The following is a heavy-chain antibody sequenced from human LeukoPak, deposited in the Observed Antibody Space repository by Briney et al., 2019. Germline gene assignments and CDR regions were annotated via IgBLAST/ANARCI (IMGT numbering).Heavy chain of an antibody. CDR3: AKSSGGSVTDYFDY. D-gene: IGHD2-15*01. Sequence: GGSLRLSCAASGFTFSSYWMHWVRQAPGKGLVWVSRINSDGSSTSYADSAKGRFTISRDNSKNTLYLQMNSLRAEDTAVYYCAKSSGGSVTDYFDYWGQGTLVTVSS. CDR1: GFTFSSYW. J-gene: IGHJ4*02. CDR2: INSDGSST. V-gene: IGHV3-74*01.